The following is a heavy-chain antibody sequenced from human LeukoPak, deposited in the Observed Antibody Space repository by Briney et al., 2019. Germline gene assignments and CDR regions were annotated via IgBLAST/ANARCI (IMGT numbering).Heavy chain of an antibody. CDR3: ARASDGDYYYYYYIDV. CDR2: IYTSGST. Sequence: PSETLSLTCTVSGGSISSYYWSWIRQPDGKWLEWIGRIYTSGSTNYNPSLKSRVTMSVDTSKNQFSLKLSSVTDADTAVYYCARASDGDYYYYYYIDVWGKGTTVTVSS. D-gene: IGHD4-17*01. CDR1: GGSISSYY. J-gene: IGHJ6*03. V-gene: IGHV4-4*07.